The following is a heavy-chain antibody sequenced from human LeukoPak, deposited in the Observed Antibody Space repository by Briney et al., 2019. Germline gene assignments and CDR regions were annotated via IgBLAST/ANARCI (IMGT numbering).Heavy chain of an antibody. J-gene: IGHJ4*02. V-gene: IGHV4-34*01. CDR2: INRSGST. Sequence: SETLSLTGAVYGGSFSGYYWSWIGQPPGKGLEWIVEINRSGSTHYNPSHKSRVTISGDPSHNQFSLKLRSVTAADAAVYYCARAGWYSSPSRLYYFDYWGKGTLVTVSS. CDR1: GGSFSGYY. CDR3: ARAGWYSSPSRLYYFDY. D-gene: IGHD6-13*01.